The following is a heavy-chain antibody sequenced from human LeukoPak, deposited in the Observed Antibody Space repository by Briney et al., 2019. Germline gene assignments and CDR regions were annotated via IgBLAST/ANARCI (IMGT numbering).Heavy chain of an antibody. V-gene: IGHV3-30-3*01. D-gene: IGHD6-19*01. CDR3: AREERGYSSGPHFDY. Sequence: PGGSLRLSCAASGFTFSSYAMHWVRQAPGKGLEWVAVISYDGSNKYYADSVKGRFTISRDNAKNSLYLQMNSLRAEDTAVYYCAREERGYSSGPHFDYWGQGTLVTVSS. J-gene: IGHJ4*02. CDR1: GFTFSSYA. CDR2: ISYDGSNK.